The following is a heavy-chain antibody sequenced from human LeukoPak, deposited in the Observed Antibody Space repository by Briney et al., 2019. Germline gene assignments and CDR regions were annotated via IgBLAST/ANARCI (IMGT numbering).Heavy chain of an antibody. J-gene: IGHJ4*02. CDR2: ISWNSGGI. V-gene: IGHV3-9*01. D-gene: IGHD2-21*01. Sequence: GGSLRLSCAASGFTFDDYAMHWVRQAPGKGLEWVSGISWNSGGIAYADSVKGRFTISRDNSKNTLYLQMNSLRPENTAMYYCARDPLRGIPDYFDYWGQGTLVTVSS. CDR3: ARDPLRGIPDYFDY. CDR1: GFTFDDYA.